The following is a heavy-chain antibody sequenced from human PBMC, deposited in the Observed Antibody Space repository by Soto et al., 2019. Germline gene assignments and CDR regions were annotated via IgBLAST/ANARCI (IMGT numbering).Heavy chain of an antibody. CDR3: AREDRDRETGLVPAAIDGMDV. Sequence: QVQLVQSGAEVKKPRSSVKVSCKASGGTFSRYSITWVRQAPGHGLEWIGRIIPIFGIPTYAQKYQGRVTITADESTSTAYMKLSSLRSDDTAVYYCAREDRDRETGLVPAAIDGMDVWGQGTTVTDSS. D-gene: IGHD2-2*01. CDR1: GGTFSRYS. V-gene: IGHV1-69*08. CDR2: IIPIFGIP. J-gene: IGHJ6*02.